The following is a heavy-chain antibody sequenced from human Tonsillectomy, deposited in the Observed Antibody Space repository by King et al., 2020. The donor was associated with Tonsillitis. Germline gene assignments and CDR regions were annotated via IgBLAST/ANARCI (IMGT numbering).Heavy chain of an antibody. CDR1: GGTFSSYA. CDR3: ARGRIGIVVPYNWFDP. D-gene: IGHD2-15*01. Sequence: VQLVESGAEVKKPGSSVKVSCKASGGTFSSYAISWVRQAPGQGLEWMGGIIPIFGTANYAQKFQGRVTITADESTSTAYMELSSLRSEDTAVYYWARGRIGIVVPYNWFDPWGQGTQVTVSS. CDR2: IIPIFGTA. V-gene: IGHV1-69*01. J-gene: IGHJ5*02.